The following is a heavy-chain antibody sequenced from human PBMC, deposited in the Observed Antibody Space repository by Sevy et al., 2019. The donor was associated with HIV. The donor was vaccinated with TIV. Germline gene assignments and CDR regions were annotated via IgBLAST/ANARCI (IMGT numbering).Heavy chain of an antibody. Sequence: GWSLRLSCAASGFSFSSYWMTWFRQAPGKELEWVANVNLDGSGKYYVDSVKGRFTISRDNARNSLSLQMNSLRAEDTAVYYCARSVDYWGQGTLVTVSS. V-gene: IGHV3-7*01. CDR1: GFSFSSYW. J-gene: IGHJ4*02. CDR3: ARSVDY. CDR2: VNLDGSGK.